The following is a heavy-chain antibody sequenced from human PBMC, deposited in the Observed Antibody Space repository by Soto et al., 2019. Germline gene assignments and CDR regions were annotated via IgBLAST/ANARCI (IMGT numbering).Heavy chain of an antibody. D-gene: IGHD3-10*01. CDR2: VIGSGANV. V-gene: IGHV3-23*01. Sequence: PGVSLRLSCTTSGFTFSDYAINWVRLAPGKRLEWVSSVIGSGANVFYADSVKGRFTISRDNSKNTLYLEMNSLRADGTAEYFCAKGSAFECKGAICYPFDHWGRGTLLTVSS. CDR1: GFTFSDYA. CDR3: AKGSAFECKGAICYPFDH. J-gene: IGHJ4*02.